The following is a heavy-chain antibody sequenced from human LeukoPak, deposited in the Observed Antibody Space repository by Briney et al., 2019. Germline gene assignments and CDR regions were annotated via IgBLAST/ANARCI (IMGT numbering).Heavy chain of an antibody. J-gene: IGHJ4*02. CDR3: AKGLPGAGQGGYFDY. D-gene: IGHD3-10*01. Sequence: GRSLRLSCTASAFTISGYGMHRVRQAPGKGLEWVAVTSNDGNNKYYADSVKGRFTISRDNSKSTLYLQMNSLRAEDTAVYYCAKGLPGAGQGGYFDYWGQGILVTVSS. V-gene: IGHV3-30*18. CDR2: TSNDGNNK. CDR1: AFTISGYG.